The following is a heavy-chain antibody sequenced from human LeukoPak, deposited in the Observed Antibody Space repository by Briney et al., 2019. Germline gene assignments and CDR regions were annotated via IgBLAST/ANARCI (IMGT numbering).Heavy chain of an antibody. CDR3: ARGYPYDSSGFPGY. J-gene: IGHJ4*02. Sequence: PGGSLRLSCAASGFTFSTYGMHWVRQAPGKGLEWVAFIRYDGSHKYYADSVKGRFTISRDNSKNTLYLQMNSLRAEDTAVYYCARGYPYDSSGFPGYWGQGTLVTVSS. D-gene: IGHD3-22*01. V-gene: IGHV3-30*02. CDR2: IRYDGSHK. CDR1: GFTFSTYG.